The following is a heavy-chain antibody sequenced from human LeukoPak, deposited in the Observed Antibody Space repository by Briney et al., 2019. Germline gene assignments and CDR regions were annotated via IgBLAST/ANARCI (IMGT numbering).Heavy chain of an antibody. CDR1: GFTFSTYA. Sequence: GGSLRLSCAASGFTFSTYAMSWGPPAPQRRLESVSTIRGRGANTYYADSVRGRFTISRDKSKNTLYLHMNSLRAGDTAVYYCAKGRAGYTNPYYFVYWGQGTLVTVSS. CDR3: AKGRAGYTNPYYFVY. J-gene: IGHJ4*02. CDR2: IRGRGANT. D-gene: IGHD3-16*02. V-gene: IGHV3-23*01.